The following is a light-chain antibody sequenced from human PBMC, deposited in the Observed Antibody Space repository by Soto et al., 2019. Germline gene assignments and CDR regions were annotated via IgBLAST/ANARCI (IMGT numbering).Light chain of an antibody. J-gene: IGLJ1*01. CDR2: DVS. V-gene: IGLV2-11*01. Sequence: QSALTQPRSVSGSPGQSVTISCTGTNSDVGGYNFVSWYQQHPGKAPQLMIYDVSKWPSGVPDRFSGSKSGNTASLTISGLQAEDEADYYCCSYAGSYTYVFGTGTKLTVL. CDR3: CSYAGSYTYV. CDR1: NSDVGGYNF.